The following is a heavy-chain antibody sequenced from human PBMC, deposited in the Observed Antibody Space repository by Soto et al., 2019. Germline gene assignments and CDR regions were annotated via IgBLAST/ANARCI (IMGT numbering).Heavy chain of an antibody. V-gene: IGHV1-18*01. CDR2: ISAYNGNT. Sequence: ASVKVSCKASGYTFTSYAMHWVRQAPGQRLEWMGWISAYNGNTNYAQKLQGRVTMTTDTSTSTAYMELRSLRSDDTAVYYCARESFSSGWYFDPWGQGTLVTVSS. D-gene: IGHD6-19*01. J-gene: IGHJ5*02. CDR3: ARESFSSGWYFDP. CDR1: GYTFTSYA.